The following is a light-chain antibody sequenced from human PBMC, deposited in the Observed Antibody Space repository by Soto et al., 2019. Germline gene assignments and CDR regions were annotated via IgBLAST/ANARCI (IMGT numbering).Light chain of an antibody. CDR2: EAS. CDR3: QKYNDAPRT. V-gene: IGKV1-27*01. J-gene: IGKJ1*01. Sequence: PMTQSPSSLSASVGDRVTITCRASQDISNYLAWYQQKPGGAPKLLIYEASTLQSGVPSRFSGSGSGADFTLTISSLQPEDVAMYYCQKYNDAPRTFGQGTRVEMK. CDR1: QDISNY.